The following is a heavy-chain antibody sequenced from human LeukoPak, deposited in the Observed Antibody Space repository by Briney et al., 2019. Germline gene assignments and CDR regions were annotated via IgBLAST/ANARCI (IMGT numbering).Heavy chain of an antibody. CDR3: ARLDITTTTFDS. Sequence: GEFLKISCKGSGYSFTIYWITWVRQMPGKGLEWMGKIDPRDSYTNYSPSFQGHVTISADKSIDTAYLQWSSLEASDTAMYYCARLDITTTTFDSWGQGTLVTVSS. CDR1: GYSFTIYW. V-gene: IGHV5-10-1*01. CDR2: IDPRDSYT. J-gene: IGHJ4*02. D-gene: IGHD4-11*01.